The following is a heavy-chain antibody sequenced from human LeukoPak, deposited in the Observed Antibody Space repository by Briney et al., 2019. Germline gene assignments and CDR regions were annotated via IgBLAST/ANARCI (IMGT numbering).Heavy chain of an antibody. CDR1: GFTFSSYS. J-gene: IGHJ4*02. CDR3: ARGYCSSTSCKPGGY. V-gene: IGHV3-21*01. CDR2: ISSSSSYI. D-gene: IGHD2-2*01. Sequence: GGSLGLSCAASGFTFSSYSMNWVRQAPGKGLEWVSSISSSSSYIYYADSVKGRFTISRDNAKNSLYLQMNSLRAEDTAVYYCARGYCSSTSCKPGGYWGQGTLVTVSS.